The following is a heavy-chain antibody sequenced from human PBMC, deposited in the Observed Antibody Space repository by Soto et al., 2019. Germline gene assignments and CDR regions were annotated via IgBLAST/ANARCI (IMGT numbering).Heavy chain of an antibody. CDR2: IYSGGYT. J-gene: IGHJ4*02. Sequence: EVQLVESGGGLIQPGGSLRLSCAVSGFTVSNNYMSWVRQAPGKGLEGVSVIYSGGYTAYGDSVKGRFTISRDNSKNTPIFQIKSDGPSSPAVDFCAAYGGGGGYWGQGTLVTVSS. D-gene: IGHD4-17*01. CDR1: GFTVSNNY. CDR3: AAYGGGGGY. V-gene: IGHV3-53*01.